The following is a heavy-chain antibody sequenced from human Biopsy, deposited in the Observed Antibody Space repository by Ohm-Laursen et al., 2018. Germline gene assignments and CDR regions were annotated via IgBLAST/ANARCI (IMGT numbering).Heavy chain of an antibody. CDR2: IIPILRTT. J-gene: IGHJ4*02. Sequence: GASVKVSCKAPTGTFNSYGIIWVRQAPGQGLEWMGRIIPILRTTAYAQTFLGRVTITAVSPTSTVDMELTSLTSDDTAVYFCAREAIGYQLPCDDWGQGTLVTVSS. V-gene: IGHV1-69*11. CDR1: TGTFNSYG. D-gene: IGHD2-2*01. CDR3: AREAIGYQLPCDD.